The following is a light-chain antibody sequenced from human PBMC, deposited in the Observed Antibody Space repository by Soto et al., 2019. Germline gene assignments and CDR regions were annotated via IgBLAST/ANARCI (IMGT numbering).Light chain of an antibody. CDR3: QHFSKSPSIT. CDR2: GAS. V-gene: IGKV3-20*01. J-gene: IGKJ5*01. Sequence: EIVMTQSPATRSLSPGERATLSCRASQSVSSTYLGWYRQKPGQAXXLPISGASSRATGIPVRFSGSVSGTDFTLPISRLETEDFAVYDGQHFSKSPSITFGQGTRLEIK. CDR1: QSVSSTY.